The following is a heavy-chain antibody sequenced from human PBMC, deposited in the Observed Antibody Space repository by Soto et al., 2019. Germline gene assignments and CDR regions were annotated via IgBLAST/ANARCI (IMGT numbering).Heavy chain of an antibody. D-gene: IGHD2-15*01. V-gene: IGHV3-23*01. CDR2: ISGSGTSR. J-gene: IGHJ4*02. Sequence: EVQLLESGGGLVQPGGSLRLSCAASGFTFSSYAMSWVRQAPGKGLEWVSGISGSGTSRYYADSVKGRFTISRDNSKNTLFLQMNSLRAEDTAVYYCAKGHWSGGSCHYYFDYWVQGTLVTVSS. CDR1: GFTFSSYA. CDR3: AKGHWSGGSCHYYFDY.